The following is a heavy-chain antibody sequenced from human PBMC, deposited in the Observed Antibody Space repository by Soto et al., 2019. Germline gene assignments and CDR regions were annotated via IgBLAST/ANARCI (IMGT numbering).Heavy chain of an antibody. J-gene: IGHJ6*02. CDR2: DYYTGVT. V-gene: IGHV4-59*12. CDR3: ARELPQRQGRNMDV. D-gene: IGHD3-10*01. CDR1: AGSISGYY. Sequence: ETLSLTCTIPAGSISGYYWSWIRQPSGKGLVRIGYDYYTGVTKSNPTLHSRVSISLDTSKNQFSLNLSSVTAADTAVYYCARELPQRQGRNMDVWVQGTTVTVSS.